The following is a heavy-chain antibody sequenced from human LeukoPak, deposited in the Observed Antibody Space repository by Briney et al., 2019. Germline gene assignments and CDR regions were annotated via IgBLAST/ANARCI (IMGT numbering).Heavy chain of an antibody. V-gene: IGHV1-46*01. CDR1: GYTFTSYY. D-gene: IGHD2-2*01. Sequence: ASVKVSCKASGYTFTSYYMHWVRQALGQGLEWMGIINPSGGSTSYAQKFQGRVTMTRDMSTSTVYMELSSLRSEDTAVYYCARERDIVVVPAAPTPLLYWGQGTLVTVSS. CDR2: INPSGGST. CDR3: ARERDIVVVPAAPTPLLY. J-gene: IGHJ4*02.